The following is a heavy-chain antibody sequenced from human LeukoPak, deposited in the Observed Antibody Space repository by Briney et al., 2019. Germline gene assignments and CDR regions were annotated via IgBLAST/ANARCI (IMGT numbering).Heavy chain of an antibody. V-gene: IGHV3-74*01. CDR1: GFTFSSYW. CDR2: INSDGSST. J-gene: IGHJ3*02. Sequence: GGSLRLSCAASGFTFSSYWMHWVRQAPGKGLVWVSRINSDGSSTSYADSVKGRFTISRDNAKNTLYLQMNSLRAEDTAVYYCASWGYYDSSTFDIWGQGAMVTVSS. D-gene: IGHD3-22*01. CDR3: ASWGYYDSSTFDI.